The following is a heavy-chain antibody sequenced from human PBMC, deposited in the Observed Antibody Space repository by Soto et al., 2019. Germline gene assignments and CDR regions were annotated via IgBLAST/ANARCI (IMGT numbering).Heavy chain of an antibody. V-gene: IGHV3-23*01. CDR3: ANARGSSPPAPGPY. D-gene: IGHD2-2*01. CDR2: ISGSGGDT. Sequence: EVQLLESGGGLVQPGGSLRLSCAASGFTFSSYAMSWVRQAPGKGLEWVSVISGSGGDTYYADSVKGRFTISRDNSKTTLSLQMNSLRAEDTAVYSCANARGSSPPAPGPYWGQGNLVTVSS. J-gene: IGHJ1*01. CDR1: GFTFSSYA.